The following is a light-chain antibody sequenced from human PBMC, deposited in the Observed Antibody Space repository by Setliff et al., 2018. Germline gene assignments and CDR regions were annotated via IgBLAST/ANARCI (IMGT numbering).Light chain of an antibody. J-gene: IGLJ1*01. Sequence: QSALTQPASVSGSPGQSIAVSCTGSGSDVGAYKFVSWYQQRPGKAPRLMIFDVSRRPSGVPDRFSGSKSGNTASLTISGLQAEDEADYYCCSYAGIYTFVFGSGTKVTVL. CDR1: GSDVGAYKF. V-gene: IGLV2-11*01. CDR3: CSYAGIYTFV. CDR2: DVS.